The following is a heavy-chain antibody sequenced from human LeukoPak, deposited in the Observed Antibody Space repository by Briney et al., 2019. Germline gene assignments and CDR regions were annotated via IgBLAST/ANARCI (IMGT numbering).Heavy chain of an antibody. CDR3: ARGPLVRFLEWPTHHYFDY. V-gene: IGHV4-59*01. J-gene: IGHJ4*02. Sequence: SETLSLTCTVSGGSISSYYWSWIRQPPGKGLEWIGYIYYSGSTNYNPSLKSRVTISVDTSKNQFSLKLSSVTAADTAVYYCARGPLVRFLEWPTHHYFDYWVQGTLVTVSS. CDR1: GGSISSYY. CDR2: IYYSGST. D-gene: IGHD3-3*01.